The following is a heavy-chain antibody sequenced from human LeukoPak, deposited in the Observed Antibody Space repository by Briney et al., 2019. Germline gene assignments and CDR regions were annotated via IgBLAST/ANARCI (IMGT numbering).Heavy chain of an antibody. CDR3: AKDNYHESGGYYYYFDH. CDR2: IIPIFGTA. CDR1: GGTFSSYA. J-gene: IGHJ4*02. Sequence: SVKVSCKASGGTFSSYAISWVRQAPGQGLEWMGGIIPIFGTANYAQKFQGRVTITADESTSTAYMELSSLRSEDTAVYFCAKDNYHESGGYYYYFDHWGQGTPVTVSS. V-gene: IGHV1-69*13. D-gene: IGHD3-22*01.